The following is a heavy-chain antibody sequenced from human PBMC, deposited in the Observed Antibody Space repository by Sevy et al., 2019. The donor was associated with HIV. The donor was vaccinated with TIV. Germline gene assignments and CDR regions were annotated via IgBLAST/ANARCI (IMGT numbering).Heavy chain of an antibody. CDR3: ARGGNGDFWSYEYYYYGMDV. CDR1: GYTFTSYD. Sequence: ASVKVSCEAFGYTFTSYDINWVRQAPGQGLEWMGWMSPNTGATGYAQKFQGRVTLNRNKSITTAYMELSSLTYEDTAVYYCARGGNGDFWSYEYYYYGMDVWGQGTTVTVSS. CDR2: MSPNTGAT. D-gene: IGHD3-3*01. J-gene: IGHJ6*02. V-gene: IGHV1-8*01.